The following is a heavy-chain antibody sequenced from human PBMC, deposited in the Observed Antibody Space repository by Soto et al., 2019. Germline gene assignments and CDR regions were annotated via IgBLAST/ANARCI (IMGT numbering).Heavy chain of an antibody. Sequence: QLHLVQSGAVVKKPGASVTVSCSASGYPVTAYYMHWVRQAPGRGLEWMGGINPATGAAKYTQTFQGRGTHTRETSTSTGFIELGGLTSEDTAVFFWARGGGVGVAGSAAFDMWGQGTLVTVSS. V-gene: IGHV1-2*01. J-gene: IGHJ3*02. CDR2: INPATGAA. CDR3: ARGGGVGVAGSAAFDM. D-gene: IGHD3-3*01. CDR1: GYPVTAYY.